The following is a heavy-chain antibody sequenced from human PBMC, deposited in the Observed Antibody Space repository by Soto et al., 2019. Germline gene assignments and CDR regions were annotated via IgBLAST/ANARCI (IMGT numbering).Heavy chain of an antibody. CDR1: AYSFTSYW. V-gene: IGHV5-51*01. Sequence: GESLKISCKGSAYSFTSYWIGWVRQMPGKGLEWMGIIYPGDSDTRYSPSFQGQVTISADKSISTAYLQWSSLKASDTAMYYCARQDYYGSGSYYRGTPGAYGVDVWGQGTTVTVSS. CDR3: ARQDYYGSGSYYRGTPGAYGVDV. CDR2: IYPGDSDT. J-gene: IGHJ6*02. D-gene: IGHD3-10*01.